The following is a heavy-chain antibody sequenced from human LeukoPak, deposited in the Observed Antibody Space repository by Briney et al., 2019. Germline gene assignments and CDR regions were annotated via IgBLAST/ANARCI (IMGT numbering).Heavy chain of an antibody. Sequence: SETLSLTCTVSGGSISSYYWSWIRQPPGKGLEWLGYIYYSGSTNYNPSLKSRVTISVDTSKNQFSLKLSSVTAADAAVYYCARVSMGIDYFDYWGQGTLVTVSS. CDR2: IYYSGST. J-gene: IGHJ4*02. CDR3: ARVSMGIDYFDY. V-gene: IGHV4-59*01. D-gene: IGHD3-10*01. CDR1: GGSISSYY.